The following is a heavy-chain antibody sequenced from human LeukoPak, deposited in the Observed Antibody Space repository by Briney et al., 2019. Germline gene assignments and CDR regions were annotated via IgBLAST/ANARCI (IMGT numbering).Heavy chain of an antibody. CDR2: IDGGGVNT. Sequence: GGSLRLSCAASGFTFSSYAMSWVRQAPVKGLEWVSGIDGGGVNTYYADSVKGRFTISRDNSKNTLYLQMDSLRAEDTAVYYCAKSDDYTDRYYFLYWGQGTLVTVP. J-gene: IGHJ4*02. CDR1: GFTFSSYA. V-gene: IGHV3-23*01. D-gene: IGHD5-24*01. CDR3: AKSDDYTDRYYFLY.